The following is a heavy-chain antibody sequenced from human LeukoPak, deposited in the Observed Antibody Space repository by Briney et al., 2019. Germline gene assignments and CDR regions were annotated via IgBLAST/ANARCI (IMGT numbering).Heavy chain of an antibody. V-gene: IGHV4-59*08. CDR2: IHYSGST. Sequence: SETLSLTCTVSGGSISGYFWSWIRQPPGKGLEWIGYIHYSGSTNYNPSLNSRVTISVDTSKNQFSLRLSSVTAADTAVYYRARYGITIVRGGKYYFDSWGQGTLVTVSS. J-gene: IGHJ4*02. CDR1: GGSISGYF. D-gene: IGHD3-10*01. CDR3: ARYGITIVRGGKYYFDS.